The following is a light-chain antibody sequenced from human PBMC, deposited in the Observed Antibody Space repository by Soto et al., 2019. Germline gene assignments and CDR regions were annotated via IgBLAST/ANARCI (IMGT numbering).Light chain of an antibody. CDR2: DAS. CDR3: QQRSNWPRT. CDR1: QSVGSS. Sequence: EIVLTQSPATLSLSPGERGSLSCRASQSVGSSLAWYQQKPGQAPRLLIYDASNRATGIPARFSGSGSGTDFTLTISSLEPEDFAVYYGQQRSNWPRTFGHGTKVEIK. J-gene: IGKJ1*01. V-gene: IGKV3-11*01.